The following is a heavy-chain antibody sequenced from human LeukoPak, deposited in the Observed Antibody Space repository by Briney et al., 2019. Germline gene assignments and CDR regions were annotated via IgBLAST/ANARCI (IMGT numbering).Heavy chain of an antibody. V-gene: IGHV1-69*04. CDR2: IIPILGIA. Sequence: GASVKVSCKASGGTFSSYAISWVRQAPGQGLEWMGRIIPILGIANYAQKFQGRVTITADKSTSTAYMELSSLRSEDTAVYYCARRPNGVSDAFDIWGQGTMVTVSS. J-gene: IGHJ3*02. D-gene: IGHD2-8*01. CDR1: GGTFSSYA. CDR3: ARRPNGVSDAFDI.